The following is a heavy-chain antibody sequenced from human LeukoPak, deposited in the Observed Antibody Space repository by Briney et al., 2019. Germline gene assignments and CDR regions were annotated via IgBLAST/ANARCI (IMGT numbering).Heavy chain of an antibody. Sequence: SWVRQAPGKGLEWIGYIYYSGSTYYNPSLESRVTISVDTSKNQFSLKLSSVTAADTAVYYCAREVSDFWSGYYTVFDYWGQGTLVTVSS. J-gene: IGHJ4*02. V-gene: IGHV4-30-4*08. CDR3: AREVSDFWSGYYTVFDY. CDR2: IYYSGST. D-gene: IGHD3-3*01.